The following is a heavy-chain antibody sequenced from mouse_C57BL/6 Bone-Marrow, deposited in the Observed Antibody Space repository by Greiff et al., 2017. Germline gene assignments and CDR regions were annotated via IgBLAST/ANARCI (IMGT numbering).Heavy chain of an antibody. CDR2: ISPGSGST. CDR1: GYTFTSYW. CDR3: ASSLWDLFDY. D-gene: IGHD4-1*01. V-gene: IGHV1-55*01. Sequence: VQLQPPGAELVKPGASVKMSCKASGYTFTSYWLTWVKQRPGQGLEWIGAISPGSGSTNYNEKFKGKATLTADKSSSTAYMPFSILTSYDSAIYYCASSLWDLFDYWGQGTTLTVSP. J-gene: IGHJ2*01.